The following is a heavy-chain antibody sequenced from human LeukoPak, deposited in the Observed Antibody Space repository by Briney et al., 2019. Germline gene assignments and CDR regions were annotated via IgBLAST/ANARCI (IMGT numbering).Heavy chain of an antibody. J-gene: IGHJ6*02. V-gene: IGHV3-15*01. D-gene: IGHD3-3*02. CDR2: LKRKSDGGTI. CDR1: GFTFNNVW. CDR3: TSPAFLGKSPIGLDV. Sequence: WGSLTLSCVASGFTFNNVWMSWVRQAPGKGLEWVGRLKRKSDGGTIDYAARGKGRFTISSEESKNTLYLEMNRLKTEDTAVYYCTSPAFLGKSPIGLDVWGQGTTVTVSS.